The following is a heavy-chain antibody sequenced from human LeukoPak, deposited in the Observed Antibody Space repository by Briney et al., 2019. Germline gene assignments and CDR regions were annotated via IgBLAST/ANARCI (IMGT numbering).Heavy chain of an antibody. CDR3: ARAENGDYSVY. CDR1: GGSISSGDYY. CDR2: IYYSGST. V-gene: IGHV4-30-4*08. Sequence: SQTLSLTCTVSGGSISSGDYYWSWIRQPPGKGLEWIGYIYYSGSTYYNPPLKSRVTISVDTSKNQFSLKLSSVTAADTAVYYCARAENGDYSVYWGQGTLVTVSS. D-gene: IGHD4-17*01. J-gene: IGHJ4*02.